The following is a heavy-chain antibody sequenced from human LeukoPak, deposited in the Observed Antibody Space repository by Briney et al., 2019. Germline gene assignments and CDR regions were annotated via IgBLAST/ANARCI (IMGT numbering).Heavy chain of an antibody. CDR3: ARDRGFGVVIQRENWFDP. J-gene: IGHJ5*02. D-gene: IGHD3-3*01. Sequence: GGSLRLSCAASGFTFSSYGMHWVRQAPGKGLEWVAVISYDGNNKYYADSVKGRFTISRDNSKNTLYLQMNSLRSEDTAVYYCARDRGFGVVIQRENWFDPWGQGTLVTVSS. CDR1: GFTFSSYG. CDR2: ISYDGNNK. V-gene: IGHV3-30*03.